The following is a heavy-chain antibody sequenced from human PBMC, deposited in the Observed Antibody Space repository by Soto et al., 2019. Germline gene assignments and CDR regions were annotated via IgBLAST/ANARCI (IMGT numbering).Heavy chain of an antibody. V-gene: IGHV3-21*01. CDR2: ISSSSSYI. CDR1: GFTFSSYS. J-gene: IGHJ4*02. CDR3: ARDPPRRAYRCSGGSCYGSFFDY. D-gene: IGHD2-15*01. Sequence: GGSLRLSCAASGFTFSSYSMNWVRQAPGKGLEWVSSISSSSSYIYYADSVKGRFTISRDNAKNSLYLQMNSLRAEDTAVYYCARDPPRRAYRCSGGSCYGSFFDYWGQGTLVTVSS.